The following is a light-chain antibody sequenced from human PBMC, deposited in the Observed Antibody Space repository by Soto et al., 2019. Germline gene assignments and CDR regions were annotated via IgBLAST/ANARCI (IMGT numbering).Light chain of an antibody. CDR3: SSYTTSENYV. CDR1: SSDVGAYDY. J-gene: IGLJ1*01. V-gene: IGLV2-14*01. CDR2: DVS. Sequence: QSVLTQPASVSVSPGQSIVISCTGASSDVGAYDYVSWYQQYPGKAPKLMIYDVSNRPSGVSDRFSGSKSGNTASLTISGLQAEDEADYYCSSYTTSENYVFGTGTKVTVL.